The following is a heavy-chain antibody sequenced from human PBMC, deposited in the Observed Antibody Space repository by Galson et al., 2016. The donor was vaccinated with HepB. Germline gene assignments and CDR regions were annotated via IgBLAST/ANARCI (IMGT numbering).Heavy chain of an antibody. CDR3: AAAVAGNFDY. V-gene: IGHV1-18*04. Sequence: SVKVSCKASGYTFTSYGITWVRQAPGQGLEWMGWISVYNGNTNYAQKLQGRVTMTTDTSTSTAYMELRSLRSDDTAVYYCAAAVAGNFDYWGQGILVTVSS. CDR2: ISVYNGNT. J-gene: IGHJ4*02. D-gene: IGHD6-19*01. CDR1: GYTFTSYG.